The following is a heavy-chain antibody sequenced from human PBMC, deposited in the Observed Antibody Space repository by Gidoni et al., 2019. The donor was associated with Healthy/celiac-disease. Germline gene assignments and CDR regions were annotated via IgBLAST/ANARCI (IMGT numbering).Heavy chain of an antibody. CDR1: GGTFSSYA. V-gene: IGHV1-69*06. Sequence: QVQLVQSGAEVKKPGSSVKVSCKASGGTFSSYAISGVRQAPGQGLEWMGGIIPIFGTANYAQKFQGRVTITADKATSTAYMELSSLRSEDTAVYYCASPGGIYYDSSGYFFQHWGQGTLVTVSS. CDR3: ASPGGIYYDSSGYFFQH. J-gene: IGHJ1*01. D-gene: IGHD3-22*01. CDR2: IIPIFGTA.